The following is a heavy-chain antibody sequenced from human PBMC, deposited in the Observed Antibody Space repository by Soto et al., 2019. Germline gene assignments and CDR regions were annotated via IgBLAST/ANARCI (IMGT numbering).Heavy chain of an antibody. V-gene: IGHV1-2*02. CDR2: INPKNGDT. Sequence: QVQVVQSGAEVKKPGASVKVSCKTSGYFFNDYHMHWVRKAPGQGLEWMGWINPKNGDTNYAQKFQDRVTMTRDTSISTVYIELSRLTSDDTAVYYCPREAGGSNIAAVLLDPWGQGTLVTVSP. CDR1: GYFFNDYH. D-gene: IGHD3-3*02. J-gene: IGHJ5*02. CDR3: PREAGGSNIAAVLLDP.